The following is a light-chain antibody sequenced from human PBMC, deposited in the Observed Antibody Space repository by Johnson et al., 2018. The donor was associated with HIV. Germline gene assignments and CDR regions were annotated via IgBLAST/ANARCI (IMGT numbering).Light chain of an antibody. CDR3: GTWDSRLNSYV. CDR2: DNN. CDR1: SSNLGNNY. V-gene: IGLV1-51*01. J-gene: IGLJ1*01. Sequence: QSVLTQPPSVSAAPGQKVTISCSGSSSNLGNNYVSWYQQLPGTAPKLLIYDNNKRPSGTPDRFSGSKSGTSATLGITGLQTGDEADYYCGTWDSRLNSYVFGTGTKVTVL.